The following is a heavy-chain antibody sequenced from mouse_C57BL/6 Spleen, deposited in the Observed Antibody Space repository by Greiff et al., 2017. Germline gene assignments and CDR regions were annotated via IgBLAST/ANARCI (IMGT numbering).Heavy chain of an antibody. J-gene: IGHJ4*01. V-gene: IGHV2-6*03. CDR3: ARPYDGYSGAMDY. CDR2: IWSDGST. D-gene: IGHD2-3*01. Sequence: QVQLKQSGPGLVAPSQSLSITCTVSGFSLTSYGVHWVRQPPGKGLEWLVVIWSDGSTTYNSALKSRLSISKDNSKSQVFLKMNSLQTDDTAMYYCARPYDGYSGAMDYWGQGTSVTVSS. CDR1: GFSLTSYG.